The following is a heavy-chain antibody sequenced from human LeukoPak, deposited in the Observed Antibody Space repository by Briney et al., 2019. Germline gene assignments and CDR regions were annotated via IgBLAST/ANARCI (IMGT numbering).Heavy chain of an antibody. CDR2: ISPNGVIT. Sequence: GGSLRLSCAASGFTFSSYAMNWVRQAPGKGLEWVSGISPNGVITYYADSVKGRFSIPRDNYKGTVYLQMNSLRPEDTAVYYCAKDDAWLQFGSWGRGTLVTVSS. J-gene: IGHJ4*02. CDR3: AKDDAWLQFGS. V-gene: IGHV3-23*01. CDR1: GFTFSSYA. D-gene: IGHD5-24*01.